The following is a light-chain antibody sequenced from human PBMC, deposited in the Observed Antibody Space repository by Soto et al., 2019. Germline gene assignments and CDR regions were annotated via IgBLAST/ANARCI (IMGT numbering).Light chain of an antibody. V-gene: IGKV3-20*01. Sequence: EIVLTQSPGTLSLSPGERATLSCRASQTLSINSLAWYQQEPGQAPRLLIYAASTRATDIPERFSGSGSGTDFTLSISSLEPDDFALYYCQQYDASPLTFGPGTKVDIK. J-gene: IGKJ3*01. CDR2: AAS. CDR1: QTLSINS. CDR3: QQYDASPLT.